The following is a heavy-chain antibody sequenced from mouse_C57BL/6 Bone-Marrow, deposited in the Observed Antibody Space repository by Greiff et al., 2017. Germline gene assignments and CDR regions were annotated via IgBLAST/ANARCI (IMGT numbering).Heavy chain of an antibody. CDR2: IDPEDGDT. CDR1: GFNIKDYY. D-gene: IGHD1-1*01. CDR3: TTSTLLLLRSRWYFDV. V-gene: IGHV14-1*01. Sequence: VHVKQSGAELVRPGASVKLSCTASGFNIKDYYMHWVKQRPEQGLEWIGRIDPEDGDTEYAPKFQGKATMTADTSSNTAYLQLSSLTSEDTAVYYCTTSTLLLLRSRWYFDVWGTGTTVTVSS. J-gene: IGHJ1*03.